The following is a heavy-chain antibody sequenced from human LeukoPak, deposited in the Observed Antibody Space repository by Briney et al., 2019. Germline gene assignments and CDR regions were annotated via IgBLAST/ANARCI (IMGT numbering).Heavy chain of an antibody. V-gene: IGHV4-59*08. CDR3: ARHEYYYYYYIDV. Sequence: SETLSLTCTVSGGSISSYYWNWIRQPPGKGLEWVGHINSSGSTNYNHSLKSRGIITIDTSTNKYPLHVTSMTAADTAVYYCARHEYYYYYYIDVWGNGTTVTVSS. CDR1: GGSISSYY. CDR2: INSSGST. J-gene: IGHJ6*03.